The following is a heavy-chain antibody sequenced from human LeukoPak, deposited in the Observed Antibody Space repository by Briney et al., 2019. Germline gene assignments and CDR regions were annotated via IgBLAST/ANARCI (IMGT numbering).Heavy chain of an antibody. CDR3: ARPPGDYYDSSGPNFDY. J-gene: IGHJ4*02. D-gene: IGHD3-22*01. CDR2: IRSDGSNK. CDR1: GFSFSSYG. Sequence: GGSLRLSCAGSGFSFSSYGMHWVRQAPGKGLEWMAFIRSDGSNKYYADSVKGRFTISRDNSRNTLYLQMNSLRAEDTAVYYCARPPGDYYDSSGPNFDYWGQGTLVTVSS. V-gene: IGHV3-30*02.